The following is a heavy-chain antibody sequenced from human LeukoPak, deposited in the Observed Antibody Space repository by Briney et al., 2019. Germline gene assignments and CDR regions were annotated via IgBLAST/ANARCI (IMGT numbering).Heavy chain of an antibody. D-gene: IGHD3-10*01. V-gene: IGHV3-48*03. Sequence: GGSPRLSCAASGFTFSSYEMNWVRQAPGKGLEWVSYISSSGSTIYYADSVKGRFTISRDNAKNSLYLQMNSLRAEDTAVYYCARDGVLWFGELPDAFDIWGQGTMVTVSS. CDR3: ARDGVLWFGELPDAFDI. J-gene: IGHJ3*02. CDR1: GFTFSSYE. CDR2: ISSSGSTI.